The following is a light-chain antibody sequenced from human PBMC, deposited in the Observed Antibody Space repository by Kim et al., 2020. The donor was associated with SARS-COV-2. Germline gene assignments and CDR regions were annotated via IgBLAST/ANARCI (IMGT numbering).Light chain of an antibody. CDR3: QVWDSSSYYV. CDR1: NIGSKS. CDR2: YDS. V-gene: IGLV3-21*04. Sequence: SYELTQPPSVSVAPGKTARITCGGNNIGSKSVHWYQQKPGQAPVLVIYYDSDRPSGIPERFSGSNSGNTATLTISRVEAGDEADYYCQVWDSSSYYVFGTGTKVTVL. J-gene: IGLJ1*01.